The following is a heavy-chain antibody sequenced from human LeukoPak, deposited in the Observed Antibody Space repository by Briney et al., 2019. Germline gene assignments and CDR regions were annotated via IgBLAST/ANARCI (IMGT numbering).Heavy chain of an antibody. J-gene: IGHJ4*02. D-gene: IGHD5-18*01. CDR3: AISKRSGYSYGRFDY. V-gene: IGHV3-23*01. CDR1: GFTFNSYP. CDR2: ISDSGGNT. Sequence: GGSLRLSCAASGFTFNSYPMSWVRQAPWERLQWVSGISDSGGNTYYADSVRGRFTISRDNSKNTLYLQMNSLRAEDTAVYYCAISKRSGYSYGRFDYWGQGTLVTVSS.